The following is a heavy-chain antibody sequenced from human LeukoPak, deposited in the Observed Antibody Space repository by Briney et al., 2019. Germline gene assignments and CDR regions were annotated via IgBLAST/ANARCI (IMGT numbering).Heavy chain of an antibody. Sequence: QSSETLSLTCTVSGYSISTSYYWGWIRQPPGKGLEWIGSIYHSGNTYYNPSLKSRVTISVDTSKNQFSLKLNSVTAADTAVYYCARDGYGDSDFDYWGQGTLVTVSS. J-gene: IGHJ4*02. CDR1: GYSISTSYY. D-gene: IGHD4-17*01. V-gene: IGHV4-38-2*02. CDR2: IYHSGNT. CDR3: ARDGYGDSDFDY.